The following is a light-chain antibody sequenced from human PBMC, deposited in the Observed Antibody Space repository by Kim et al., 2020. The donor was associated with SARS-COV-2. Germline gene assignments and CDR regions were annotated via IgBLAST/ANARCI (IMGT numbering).Light chain of an antibody. CDR1: QSVSSGY. CDR3: QQYGSSPRYT. CDR2: AAS. V-gene: IGKV3-20*01. Sequence: EIVLTQSPGTLSLSPGERATLSCRASQSVSSGYLAWYQQKPGQAPRLLIYAASYRASGIPDRFSGSVSGTDFTLTISRLEPEDFAVYYCQQYGSSPRYTFGQGTKLEI. J-gene: IGKJ2*01.